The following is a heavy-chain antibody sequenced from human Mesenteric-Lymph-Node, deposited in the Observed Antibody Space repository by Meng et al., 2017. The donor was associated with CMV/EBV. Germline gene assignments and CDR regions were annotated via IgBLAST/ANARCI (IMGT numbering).Heavy chain of an antibody. D-gene: IGHD6-13*01. V-gene: IGHV1-46*02. CDR1: GYTFNNHF. CDR3: ARDTSSWFYFDH. Sequence: CQASGYTFNNHFLHWVRQDPGQGLEWMGMFNPSTGRPTYAQKFQGRVTMTRDTSTTTVYMDLSSLRFEDTAVYYCARDTSSWFYFDHWGPGSLVTVSS. CDR2: FNPSTGRP. J-gene: IGHJ4*02.